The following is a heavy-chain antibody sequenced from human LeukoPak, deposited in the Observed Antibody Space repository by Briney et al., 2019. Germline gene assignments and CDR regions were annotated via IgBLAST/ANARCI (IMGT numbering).Heavy chain of an antibody. CDR2: MNLNSGNT. V-gene: IGHV1-8*01. CDR1: GYTFTSYD. Sequence: GASVKASCKASGYTFTSYDINWVRQATGQGLEWMGWMNLNSGNTGYAQKFQGRVTMTRNTSISTAYMELSSLRSEDTAVYYCARGPIAAASEDYYYYYMDVWGKGTTVTVSS. CDR3: ARGPIAAASEDYYYYYMDV. D-gene: IGHD6-13*01. J-gene: IGHJ6*03.